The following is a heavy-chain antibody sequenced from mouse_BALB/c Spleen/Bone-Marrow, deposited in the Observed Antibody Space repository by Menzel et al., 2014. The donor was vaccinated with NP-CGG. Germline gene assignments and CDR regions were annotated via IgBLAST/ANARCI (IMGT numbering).Heavy chain of an antibody. CDR2: IDPANGNT. CDR1: GFNIKDTY. CDR3: ARNGNYGAWFAY. Sequence: EVQLQQSGAELVKPGASVKLSCTASGFNIKDTYKHWVKQRPEQGLEWIGRIDPANGNTKYDPKFQGKATITADTSSNTAYLQLSSLTSEDTAVYYCARNGNYGAWFAYWGQGTLVTVSA. J-gene: IGHJ3*01. V-gene: IGHV14-3*02. D-gene: IGHD2-1*01.